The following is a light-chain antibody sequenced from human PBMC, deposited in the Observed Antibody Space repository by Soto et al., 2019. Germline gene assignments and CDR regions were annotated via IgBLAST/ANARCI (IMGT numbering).Light chain of an antibody. CDR3: QQYCSWPLT. CDR1: QTVRNN. CDR2: AVS. V-gene: IGKV3-15*01. J-gene: IGKJ4*02. Sequence: EIVLTQSPASLSVSPGDRATLSCRASQTVRNNYLAWYQQKPGQAPRLLMYAVSTRATGIPARFSGSGSGTEFTLTISSLQSEDFASYYCQQYCSWPLTFGQGTQVEIK.